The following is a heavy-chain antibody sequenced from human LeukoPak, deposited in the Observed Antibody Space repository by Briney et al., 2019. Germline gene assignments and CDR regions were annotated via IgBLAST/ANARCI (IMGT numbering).Heavy chain of an antibody. CDR1: GFTFSSYW. J-gene: IGHJ4*02. CDR3: ARGGSSSWYGS. CDR2: INSDGSST. Sequence: GGSLRLSCAAPGFTFSSYWMHWVRQAPGKGLVWVSRINSDGSSTSYADSVKGRFTISRDNAKNTLCLQMNSLRAEDTAVYYCARGGSSSWYGSWGQGTLVTVSS. V-gene: IGHV3-74*01. D-gene: IGHD6-13*01.